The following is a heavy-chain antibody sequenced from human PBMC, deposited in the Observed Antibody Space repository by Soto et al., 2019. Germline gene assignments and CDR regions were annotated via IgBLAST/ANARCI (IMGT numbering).Heavy chain of an antibody. Sequence: PGGSLRLSCATSGFTFSRCDMNWVRQAPGKGLEWVSFISSSASYMYYADSVKGRFTISRDNSKKSLYLQMNSLRADDTAVYYCXRECVDTVTSITIPFDYWGQGALVTASS. J-gene: IGHJ4*02. CDR3: XRECVDTVTSITIPFDY. CDR1: GFTFSRCD. D-gene: IGHD5-12*01. V-gene: IGHV3-21*01. CDR2: ISSSASYM.